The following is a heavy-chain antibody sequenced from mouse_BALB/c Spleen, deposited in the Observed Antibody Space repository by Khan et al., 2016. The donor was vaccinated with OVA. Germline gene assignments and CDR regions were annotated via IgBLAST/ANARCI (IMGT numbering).Heavy chain of an antibody. J-gene: IGHJ4*01. CDR3: ARAYYRYDGYYAMDY. D-gene: IGHD2-14*01. Sequence: QVQLMESGPGLVAPSQSLSSTCTVSGFSLSRYNIHWVRQPPGKGLEWLGVIWGGGGTDYNSTLKSRLSISKDNSKSQVFLKMNSLQTDDTAMYYCARAYYRYDGYYAMDYWGQGTSVTVSS. CDR2: IWGGGGT. CDR1: GFSLSRYN. V-gene: IGHV2-6-4*01.